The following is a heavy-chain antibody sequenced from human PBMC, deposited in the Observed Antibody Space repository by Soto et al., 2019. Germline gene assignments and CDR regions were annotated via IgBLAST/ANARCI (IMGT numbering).Heavy chain of an antibody. V-gene: IGHV3-21*06. CDR3: ARVTSTVVTGDF. CDR2: ISRTSNYI. D-gene: IGHD4-17*01. Sequence: EVQLVESGGGLVKPGESMRLSCGVSGFTFSSYSMNWVRQAPGKGLEWVSSISRTSNYIYYTDSVKGRFTVSRDNAKNSLYLQMDNLRVDDTAVYCCARVTSTVVTGDFWGQGILVSVSS. CDR1: GFTFSSYS. J-gene: IGHJ4*02.